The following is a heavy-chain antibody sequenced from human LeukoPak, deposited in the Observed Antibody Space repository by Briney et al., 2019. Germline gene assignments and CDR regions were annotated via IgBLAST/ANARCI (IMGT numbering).Heavy chain of an antibody. V-gene: IGHV3-23*01. J-gene: IGHJ4*02. CDR3: AKDWDGYGDNGYFDY. Sequence: PGGSLRLSCSASGFTFNTYAMHWVRQAPGKGLEWVSAISGSGGSTYYADSVKGRFTISRDNSKNTLYLQMNSLRAEDTAVYYCAKDWDGYGDNGYFDYWGQGTQVTVSS. CDR1: GFTFNTYA. CDR2: ISGSGGST. D-gene: IGHD4-23*01.